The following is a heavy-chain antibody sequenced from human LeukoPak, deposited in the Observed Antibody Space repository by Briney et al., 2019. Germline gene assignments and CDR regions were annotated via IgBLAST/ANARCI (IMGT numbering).Heavy chain of an antibody. CDR2: IYPGDSDT. D-gene: IGHD3-10*01. Sequence: GESLKISCQAFGYTFNNYWIGWVRQMPGKGLEWMGIIYPGDSDTRYSPSFQGQVTISADKSINTAYLQCSKLRASDTAMYYCARPLDPGTTSGFDLWGQGTMVTVSS. V-gene: IGHV5-51*01. CDR1: GYTFNNYW. CDR3: ARPLDPGTTSGFDL. J-gene: IGHJ3*01.